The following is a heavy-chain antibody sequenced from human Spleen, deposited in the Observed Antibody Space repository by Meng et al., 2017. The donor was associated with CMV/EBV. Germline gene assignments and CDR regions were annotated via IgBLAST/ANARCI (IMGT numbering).Heavy chain of an antibody. Sequence: ASVKVSCKASGYTFTSYDINWVRQATGQGLEWMGWISAYNGNTNYAQKLQGRVTMTTDTSTSTAYMELRSLRSDDTAVYYCARDRLYYYGSGSYEYYYYGMDVWGQGTTVTVSS. CDR3: ARDRLYYYGSGSYEYYYYGMDV. V-gene: IGHV1-18*01. CDR2: ISAYNGNT. D-gene: IGHD3-10*01. CDR1: GYTFTSYD. J-gene: IGHJ6*02.